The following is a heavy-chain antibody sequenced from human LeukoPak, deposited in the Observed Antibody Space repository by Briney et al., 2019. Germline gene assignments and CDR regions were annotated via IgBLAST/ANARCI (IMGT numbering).Heavy chain of an antibody. J-gene: IGHJ4*02. V-gene: IGHV4-4*09. CDR3: ARHNDESVVSLFFDY. D-gene: IGHD4-23*01. CDR2: IYTSGST. CDR1: GGSISNYY. Sequence: SETLSLTCTVSGGSISNYYWSWIRQPPGKGLEWIGYIYTSGSTNYNPSLKSRVTISVDTSKNQFSLKVNSVTAADTAVYYCARHNDESVVSLFFDYWGQGTLVTVSS.